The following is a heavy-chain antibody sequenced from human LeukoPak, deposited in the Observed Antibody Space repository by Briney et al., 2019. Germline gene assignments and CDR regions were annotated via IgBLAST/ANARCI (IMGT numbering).Heavy chain of an antibody. CDR1: GFTFSSYG. CDR2: IRYDGSNK. V-gene: IGHV3-30*02. J-gene: IGHJ4*02. D-gene: IGHD3-9*01. CDR3: AKSLKYDILTGVLDY. Sequence: PGGSLRLSCAASGFTFSSYGMHWVRQAPGKGLEWVAFIRYDGSNKYYADSVKGRFTISRDNSKNTLYLQMNSLRAEDTAVYYCAKSLKYDILTGVLDYWGQGTLVTVSS.